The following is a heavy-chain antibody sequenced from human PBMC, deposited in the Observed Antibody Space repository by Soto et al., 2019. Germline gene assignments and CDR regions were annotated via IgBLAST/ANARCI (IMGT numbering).Heavy chain of an antibody. CDR3: ASLIRPSVIIPGYVKYYDYVDV. J-gene: IGHJ6*03. V-gene: IGHV4-39*01. CDR2: IYYTGST. CDR1: GGSISSSTYY. Sequence: QLQLQESGPGLVKPSETLSLTCTVSGGSISSSTYYWGWIRQPPGKGLEWIGHIYYTGSTNYNPSLKRRFTISVDTSKNQFSLKVNSVTAADTALYYCASLIRPSVIIPGYVKYYDYVDVWDKGTAVTVSS. D-gene: IGHD3-9*01.